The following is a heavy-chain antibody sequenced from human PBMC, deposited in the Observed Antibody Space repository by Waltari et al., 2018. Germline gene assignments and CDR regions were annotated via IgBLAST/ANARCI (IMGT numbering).Heavy chain of an antibody. CDR3: ARGLTQYGATTGFDY. V-gene: IGHV4-4*02. D-gene: IGHD3-9*01. J-gene: IGHJ4*02. Sequence: QVQLQESGPGLVKPSGTLSLTCVVSGDSINNNHWWGWIRQAPGRGLEWIGQSYGSGRTIYNPSVNGRVTISADHSKNQFSLTLKSVTAADTARYFCARGLTQYGATTGFDYWGQGTRVSVSS. CDR2: SYGSGRT. CDR1: GDSINNNHW.